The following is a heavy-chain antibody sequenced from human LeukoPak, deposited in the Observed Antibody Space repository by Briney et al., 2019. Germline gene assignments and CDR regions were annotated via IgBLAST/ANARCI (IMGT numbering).Heavy chain of an antibody. CDR3: AMEQRKYSAGFTIDY. D-gene: IGHD2-15*01. CDR2: ISYDGSNK. Sequence: GRSLRLSCAASGFTFSSYAMHWVRQAPGKGLEWVAVISYDGSNKYYADSVKGRFTISRDNSKNTLYLQMNSLRAEDTAVYYCAMEQRKYSAGFTIDYWGQETLVTVSS. V-gene: IGHV3-30-3*01. J-gene: IGHJ4*02. CDR1: GFTFSSYA.